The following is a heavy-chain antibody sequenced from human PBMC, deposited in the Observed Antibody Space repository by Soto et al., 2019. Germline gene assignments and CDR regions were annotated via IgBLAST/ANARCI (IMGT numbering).Heavy chain of an antibody. Sequence: QVQLQESGPGLVKPSETLSLTCTVSGGSISSYYWSWXRQPPGXXXXXXGYIYYSGSTNYNPSLKSRVTISXDTSXNQFXXXXXXXXXXXXXXXXXXXXXXXXXXXXXNWFDPWGQGTLVTVSS. CDR3: XXXXXXXXXXXXNWFDP. J-gene: IGHJ5*02. CDR2: IYYSGST. V-gene: IGHV4-59*01. CDR1: GGSISSYY.